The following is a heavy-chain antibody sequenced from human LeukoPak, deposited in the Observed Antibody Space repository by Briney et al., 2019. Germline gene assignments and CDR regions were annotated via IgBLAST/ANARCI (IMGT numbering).Heavy chain of an antibody. D-gene: IGHD6-13*01. CDR2: IRQDVNEK. Sequence: GGSLRLSCAASGFTFRSHWMNWVRQAPGKGLERVANIRQDVNEKYYVDSVKGRFTISRDNAKNSLFLQMNSLRAEDTAVYYCARVAAAGRGIDFWGQGTLVTVSS. J-gene: IGHJ4*02. V-gene: IGHV3-7*01. CDR3: ARVAAAGRGIDF. CDR1: GFTFRSHW.